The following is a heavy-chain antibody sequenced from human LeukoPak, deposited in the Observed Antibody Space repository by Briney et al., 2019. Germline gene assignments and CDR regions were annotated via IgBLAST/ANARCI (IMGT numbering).Heavy chain of an antibody. Sequence: SETLSLTCTVSGGSISSSSHYWGWIRQPPGKGLEWIGSIYYSGSTYYNPSLKSRVTISVDTSKNQFSLKLSSVTAADTAVYYCARHHCSGGSCYPGDYYMDVWGKGTTVTVSS. CDR2: IYYSGST. V-gene: IGHV4-39*01. CDR3: ARHHCSGGSCYPGDYYMDV. D-gene: IGHD2-15*01. CDR1: GGSISSSSHY. J-gene: IGHJ6*03.